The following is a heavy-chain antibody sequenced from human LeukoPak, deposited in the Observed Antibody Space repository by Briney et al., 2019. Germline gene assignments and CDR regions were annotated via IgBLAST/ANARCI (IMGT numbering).Heavy chain of an antibody. CDR3: AREAYYYDSSGYSTHNAFDI. CDR2: IIPIFGTA. CDR1: GGTFSSYT. D-gene: IGHD3-22*01. Sequence: SVKVSCKASGGTFSSYTISWVRQAPGQGLEWMGGIIPIFGTANYAQKFQGRVTITADESTSTAYMELSSLRSEDTAVYYCAREAYYYDSSGYSTHNAFDIWGQGTMVTVSS. J-gene: IGHJ3*02. V-gene: IGHV1-69*01.